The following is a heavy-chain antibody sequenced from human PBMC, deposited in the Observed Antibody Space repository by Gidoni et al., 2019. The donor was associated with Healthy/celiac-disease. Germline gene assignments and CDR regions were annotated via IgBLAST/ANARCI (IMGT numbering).Heavy chain of an antibody. CDR2: ISGSGGST. J-gene: IGHJ4*02. V-gene: IGHV3-23*01. CDR3: AKDFYYDSSGYLRRIWYYFDY. CDR1: GFTFSSYA. D-gene: IGHD3-22*01. Sequence: EVQLLESGGGLVQPGGSLRLSCAASGFTFSSYAMRWVRQAPGKGLEWVSAISGSGGSTYYADSVKGRFTISRDNSKNTLYLQMNSLRAEDTAVYYCAKDFYYDSSGYLRRIWYYFDYWGQGTLVTVSS.